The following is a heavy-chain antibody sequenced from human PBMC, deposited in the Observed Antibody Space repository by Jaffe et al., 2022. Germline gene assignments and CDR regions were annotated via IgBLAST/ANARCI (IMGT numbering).Heavy chain of an antibody. CDR2: INHSGST. CDR1: GGSFSGYY. V-gene: IGHV4-34*01. CDR3: ARVPFGYDILTGYRYWYFDL. Sequence: QVQLQQWGAGLLKPSETLSLTCAVYGGSFSGYYWSWIRQPPGKGLEWIGEINHSGSTNYNPSLKSRVTISVDTSKNQFSLKLSSVTAADTAVYYCARVPFGYDILTGYRYWYFDLWGRGTLVTVSS. D-gene: IGHD3-9*01. J-gene: IGHJ2*01.